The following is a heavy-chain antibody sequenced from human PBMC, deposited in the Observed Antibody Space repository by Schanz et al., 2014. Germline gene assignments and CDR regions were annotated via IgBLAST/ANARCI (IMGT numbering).Heavy chain of an antibody. Sequence: QVQVVQSGAELKKPGASVKVSCKASEYSFTSYSMHWVRQAPGQRLEWMGWINTGSGDTKYSQNCQGIVTITRDTSASTAYMELRSLRSDDTAVYYCARSAGRDFWSGYYTRFDYWGQGTLVTVSS. CDR1: EYSFTSYS. D-gene: IGHD3-3*01. CDR3: ARSAGRDFWSGYYTRFDY. J-gene: IGHJ4*02. CDR2: INTGSGDT. V-gene: IGHV1-3*04.